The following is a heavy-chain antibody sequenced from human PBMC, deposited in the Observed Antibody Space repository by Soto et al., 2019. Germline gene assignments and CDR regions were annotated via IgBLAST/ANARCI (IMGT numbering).Heavy chain of an antibody. CDR2: IYYSGTT. CDR3: ARVWGGAFDI. V-gene: IGHV4-59*01. Sequence: PSETLSLTCTVSGGSISKNYWTWIRQPPGKGLEWIGNIYYSGTTNYNPSLKRRVTISVDTSKNQFSLKLSSVTAADTAVYYCARVWGGAFDIWGQGTMVTVSS. J-gene: IGHJ3*02. CDR1: GGSISKNY. D-gene: IGHD3-10*01.